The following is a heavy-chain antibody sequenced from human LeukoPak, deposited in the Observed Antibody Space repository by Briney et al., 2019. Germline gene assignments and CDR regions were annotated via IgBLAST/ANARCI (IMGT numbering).Heavy chain of an antibody. CDR2: INPNSGGT. Sequence: ASVKVSCKASGYTFTGYYMHWVRQAPGQGLEWMGWINPNSGGTNYAQKFQGRVTMTRDTSISTAYMELSRLRSDDTAVYYCARGRGLRFLEWLFGYWGQGTLVTVSS. D-gene: IGHD3-3*01. CDR1: GYTFTGYY. V-gene: IGHV1-2*02. J-gene: IGHJ4*02. CDR3: ARGRGLRFLEWLFGY.